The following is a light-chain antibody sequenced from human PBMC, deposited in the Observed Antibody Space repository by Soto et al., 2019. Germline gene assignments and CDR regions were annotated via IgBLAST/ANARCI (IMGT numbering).Light chain of an antibody. CDR3: QQYNNWPFS. Sequence: EIVLTQSPGTLSLSPGERATLSCRASQSVSNNYLAWYQQKPGQAPRLLIYDVSTRATGVPARFSGTGSETDFTLTISGLQSDDSAVYFCQQYNNWPFSFGQGTRLEIK. V-gene: IGKV3-15*01. CDR1: QSVSNN. J-gene: IGKJ5*01. CDR2: DVS.